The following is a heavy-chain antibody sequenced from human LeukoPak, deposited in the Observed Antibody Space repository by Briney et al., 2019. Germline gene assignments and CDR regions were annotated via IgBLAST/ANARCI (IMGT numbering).Heavy chain of an antibody. D-gene: IGHD5-24*01. V-gene: IGHV4-38-2*02. CDR1: GYSISSGYY. J-gene: IGHJ4*02. CDR3: ARGDGYNFSFDY. Sequence: SESLSLTCTVSGYSISSGYYWGWIRQPPGKGLEWIGSIYHSGSTYYNPSLKSRVTISVDTSKNQFSLKLSSVTAADTAVYYCARGDGYNFSFDYWGQGTLVTVSS. CDR2: IYHSGST.